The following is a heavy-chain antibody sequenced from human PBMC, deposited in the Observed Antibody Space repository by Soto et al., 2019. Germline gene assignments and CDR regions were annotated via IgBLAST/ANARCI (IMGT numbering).Heavy chain of an antibody. Sequence: SETLSLTCTVSGGSIRSYFWSWIRQSPGKGLEWIGTIYSSENTYYNPSLLGRVTIFVDTSKNEFSLKLNSMTAADTAVYYCARHNYGSGSTYFDYWGQGTLVTV. CDR1: GGSIRSYF. D-gene: IGHD3-10*01. V-gene: IGHV4-59*08. J-gene: IGHJ4*02. CDR3: ARHNYGSGSTYFDY. CDR2: IYSSENT.